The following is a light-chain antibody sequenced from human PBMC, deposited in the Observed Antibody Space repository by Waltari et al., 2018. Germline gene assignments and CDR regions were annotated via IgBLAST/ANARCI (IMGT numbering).Light chain of an antibody. CDR2: VNSDGSH. J-gene: IGLJ1*01. CDR1: SGHNHYP. CDR3: QTWGTDIYV. Sequence: QLVLTQSPSASASLGASVKVTCTLSSGHNHYPIAWHQQQPEKGPRYLMKVNSDGSHIKGDGIPDRFSGSSSGADRYLTISSLQSEDEADYYCQTWGTDIYVFGTGTKVTVL. V-gene: IGLV4-69*01.